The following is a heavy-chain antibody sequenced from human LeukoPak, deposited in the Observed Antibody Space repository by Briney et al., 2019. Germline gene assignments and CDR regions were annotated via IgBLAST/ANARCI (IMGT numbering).Heavy chain of an antibody. J-gene: IGHJ4*02. CDR2: IYYSGST. D-gene: IGHD3-3*01. Sequence: PSETLSLTCTVSGGSISSYYWSWIRQPPGKGLEWIGYIYYSGSTNYNPSLKSRVTTSVDTSKNQFSLKLSSVTAADTAVYYCARDVNFGVVTYFDYWGQGTLVTVSS. V-gene: IGHV4-59*12. CDR3: ARDVNFGVVTYFDY. CDR1: GGSISSYY.